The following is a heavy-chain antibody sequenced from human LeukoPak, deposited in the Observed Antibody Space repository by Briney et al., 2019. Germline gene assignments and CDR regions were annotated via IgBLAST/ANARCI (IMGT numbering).Heavy chain of an antibody. CDR2: ISDRGDST. CDR3: AKYGSGKAFDY. V-gene: IGHV3-23*01. J-gene: IGHJ4*02. Sequence: GGCLRLSCAASGFTFSSYAMSWVRQAPGKGLEWVSAISDRGDSTYYADSVKGRFTFSRDNSKSTLYLQMNSLRAEDTAIYYCAKYGSGKAFDYWGQGTLVAVSS. D-gene: IGHD6-19*01. CDR1: GFTFSSYA.